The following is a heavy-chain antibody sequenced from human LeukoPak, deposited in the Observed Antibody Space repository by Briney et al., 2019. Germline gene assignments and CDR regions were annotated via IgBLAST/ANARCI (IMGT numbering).Heavy chain of an antibody. CDR1: GFIFDDYA. J-gene: IGHJ5*01. Sequence: GGSLRLSCAASGFIFDDYAIHWVRQAPGKGLEWVSGISGKSDKTGYADSVKGRFTISRDNAKNFVYLQMNSLRPEDTAWYFCAKDTNSDYSNSYATNWFDSWGQGNLVTVAS. V-gene: IGHV3-9*01. CDR2: ISGKSDKT. CDR3: AKDTNSDYSNSYATNWFDS. D-gene: IGHD4-11*01.